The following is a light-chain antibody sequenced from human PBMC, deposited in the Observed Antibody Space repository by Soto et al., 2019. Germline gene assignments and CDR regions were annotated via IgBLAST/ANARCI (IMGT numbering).Light chain of an antibody. V-gene: IGLV2-14*01. CDR3: SSYTTRITVV. J-gene: IGLJ2*01. CDR1: SSDVGGYNY. Sequence: QSALTQPASVSGSPGQSITISCTGTSSDVGGYNYVSWYQQHPGKAPKLMIYDVNNRPSGVSDRFSGSKSGNTASLTISGLQAEDEADYYCSSYTTRITVVFGGGTKVTVL. CDR2: DVN.